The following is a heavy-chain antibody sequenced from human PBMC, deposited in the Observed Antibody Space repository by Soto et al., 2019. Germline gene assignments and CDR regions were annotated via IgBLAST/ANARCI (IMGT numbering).Heavy chain of an antibody. V-gene: IGHV3-23*01. CDR3: AKDAPGSGWLSDY. CDR1: GFTFSIYA. D-gene: IGHD3-22*01. CDR2: IGGSGGGT. Sequence: GGSLRLSCAASGFTFSIYAMSWVRQAPGKGLEWVSTIGGSGGGTSYADFVRGRFTISRDNSRNTVYLQMNSLRTEDTAVYYCAKDAPGSGWLSDYWGQGTLVTVSS. J-gene: IGHJ4*02.